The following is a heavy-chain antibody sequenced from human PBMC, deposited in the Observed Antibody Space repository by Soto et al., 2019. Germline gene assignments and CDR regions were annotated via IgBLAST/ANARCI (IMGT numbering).Heavy chain of an antibody. D-gene: IGHD4-17*01. CDR1: GFTFSSYA. Sequence: EVQLLESGGGLVQPGGSLRLSCTASGFTFSSYAMSWVRQAPGKGLEWVSAISGSGGSTYYADSVKGRFTISRDNSKNTLYLQMNSLRAEDTAVYYCAKDLRSAVTTINWGQGTLVTVSS. J-gene: IGHJ4*02. CDR3: AKDLRSAVTTIN. CDR2: ISGSGGST. V-gene: IGHV3-23*01.